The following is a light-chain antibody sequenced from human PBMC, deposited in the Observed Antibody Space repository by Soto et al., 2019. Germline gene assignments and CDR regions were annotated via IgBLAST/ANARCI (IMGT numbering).Light chain of an antibody. V-gene: IGKV3-15*01. J-gene: IGKJ1*01. CDR2: GAS. CDR3: QQYNNWLWT. CDR1: QNISSN. Sequence: EIVMTQSPATLSVSPGERATLSCRASQNISSNLAWYQQKPGQAPRVLIDGASTRATGIPARFSGSGSGTDFTLTISSLKSEDFAVYYCQQYNNWLWTFGQGTKVEIK.